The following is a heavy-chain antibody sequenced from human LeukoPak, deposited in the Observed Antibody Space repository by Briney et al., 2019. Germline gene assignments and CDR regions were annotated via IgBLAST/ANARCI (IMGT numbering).Heavy chain of an antibody. Sequence: ASVKVSCKASGYTFTSCYMHWVRQAPGQGLEWMGIINPSGGSTSYAQKFQGRVTMTRDTSTSTVYMELSSLRSEDTAVYYCARVAYCGGDCYPNYFDYWGQGTLVTVSS. J-gene: IGHJ4*02. CDR2: INPSGGST. CDR3: ARVAYCGGDCYPNYFDY. CDR1: GYTFTSCY. D-gene: IGHD2-21*02. V-gene: IGHV1-46*01.